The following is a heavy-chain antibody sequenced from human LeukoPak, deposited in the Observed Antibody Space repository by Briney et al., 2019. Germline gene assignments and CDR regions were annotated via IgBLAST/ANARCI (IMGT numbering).Heavy chain of an antibody. CDR1: GGTFSSYA. CDR3: ARVSVAAMVIDY. CDR2: IIPIFGTA. Sequence: SVKVSCKASGGTFSSYAISWVRQAPGQGLEWMGGIIPIFGTANYAQKFQGRVTITTDESTSTAYMELSSLRSEDTAVYYCARVSVAAMVIDYWGQGTLVTVSS. D-gene: IGHD5-18*01. J-gene: IGHJ4*02. V-gene: IGHV1-69*05.